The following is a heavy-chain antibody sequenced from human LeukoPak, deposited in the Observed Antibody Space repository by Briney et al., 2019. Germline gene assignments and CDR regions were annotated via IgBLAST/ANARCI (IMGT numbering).Heavy chain of an antibody. CDR3: ARRWGNIVGVTYEY. V-gene: IGHV4-39*01. CDR1: GSSITSGSDY. CDR2: IYYTGST. Sequence: SETLSLTCTISGSSITSGSDYWGWIRQPPGKGLDWIGDIYYTGSTYYSPSLRTRVSMSVHTSENQFSLRLNSVTAVDTAVYYCARRWGNIVGVTYEYWGQGTLVTVSS. D-gene: IGHD3-16*01. J-gene: IGHJ4*02.